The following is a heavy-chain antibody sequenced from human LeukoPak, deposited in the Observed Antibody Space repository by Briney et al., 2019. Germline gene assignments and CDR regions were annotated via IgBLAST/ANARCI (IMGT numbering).Heavy chain of an antibody. CDR2: IYDIGST. V-gene: IGHV4-59*01. Sequence: PSETLSLTCTVFGGSISSYYWSCIRQPPGRGLEWIGYIYDIGSTNYNPSLKSRVTISVETSKNQFSLKLTSVTAADTAVYYCARGYSSGRIGYWGQGTLVTVSS. CDR1: GGSISSYY. J-gene: IGHJ4*02. CDR3: ARGYSSGRIGY. D-gene: IGHD6-19*01.